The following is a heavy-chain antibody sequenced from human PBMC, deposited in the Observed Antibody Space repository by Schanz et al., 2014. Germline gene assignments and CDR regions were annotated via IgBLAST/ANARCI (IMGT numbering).Heavy chain of an antibody. J-gene: IGHJ4*02. Sequence: EVQLVESGGGLVQPGGSLRLSCAASGFTFSTYWMSWVRQAPGKGLEWVANIKQDESERSYVDSVKGRFAVSRDNVKNSLYLEMNSLRAEDTALYYCARVLGGDEGLDQWGQGTLVTVSS. D-gene: IGHD4-17*01. CDR2: IKQDESER. V-gene: IGHV3-7*01. CDR1: GFTFSTYW. CDR3: ARVLGGDEGLDQ.